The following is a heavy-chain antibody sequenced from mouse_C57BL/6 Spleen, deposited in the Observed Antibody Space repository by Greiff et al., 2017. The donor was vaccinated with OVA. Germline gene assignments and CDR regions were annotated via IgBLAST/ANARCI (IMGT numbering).Heavy chain of an antibody. J-gene: IGHJ2*01. CDR1: GYAFSSYW. Sequence: LVESGAELVKPGASVKISCKASGYAFSSYWMNWVKQRPGKGLEWIGQIYPGDGDTNYNGKFKGKATLTADKSSSTAYMQLSSLTSEDSAVYFCARLDYSNPDYWGQGTTLTVSS. D-gene: IGHD2-5*01. CDR3: ARLDYSNPDY. CDR2: IYPGDGDT. V-gene: IGHV1-80*01.